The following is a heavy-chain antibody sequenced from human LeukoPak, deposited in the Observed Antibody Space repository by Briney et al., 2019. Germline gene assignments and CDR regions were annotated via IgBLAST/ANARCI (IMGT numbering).Heavy chain of an antibody. CDR2: MKEDGGEI. D-gene: IGHD4-23*01. J-gene: IGHJ4*02. CDR1: GFPFSNYW. Sequence: PGGSLRLSCAASGFPFSNYWMSWVRQAPGKGLEWVANMKEDGGEINYVDSVKCRFTISRENAKNSLYLQMNSLRVDDTAVYYWARDRGYSTFDYWGQGPLVTVSS. V-gene: IGHV3-7*01. CDR3: ARDRGYSTFDY.